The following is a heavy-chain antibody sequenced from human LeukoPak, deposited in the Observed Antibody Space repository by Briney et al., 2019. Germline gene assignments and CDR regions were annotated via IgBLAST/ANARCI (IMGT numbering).Heavy chain of an antibody. D-gene: IGHD5-18*01. J-gene: IGHJ4*02. Sequence: GGSLRLSCAASGFTFSSYGMHWVRQAPGKGLEWVAFIRYDGSNKYYADSVKGRFTISRDNSQNTLFLQVDSLRAEDTAVYYCAAVDTAMVTPGFDYWGQGTLVTVSS. V-gene: IGHV3-30*02. CDR1: GFTFSSYG. CDR3: AAVDTAMVTPGFDY. CDR2: IRYDGSNK.